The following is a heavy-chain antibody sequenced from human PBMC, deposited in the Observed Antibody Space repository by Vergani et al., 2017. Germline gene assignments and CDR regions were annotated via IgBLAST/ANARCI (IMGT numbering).Heavy chain of an antibody. D-gene: IGHD3-10*01. CDR2: ISSSSSYI. V-gene: IGHV3-21*04. Sequence: EVQLVESGGGLVKPGGSLRLSCAASGFTFSSYSMNWVRQAPGKGLEWVSSISSSSSYIYYADSVKGRFTISRDNAKNSLYLQMNSLRAEDTAVYYCARDSLNYYGSGSYSHGMDVWGQGTTVTVSS. J-gene: IGHJ6*02. CDR1: GFTFSSYS. CDR3: ARDSLNYYGSGSYSHGMDV.